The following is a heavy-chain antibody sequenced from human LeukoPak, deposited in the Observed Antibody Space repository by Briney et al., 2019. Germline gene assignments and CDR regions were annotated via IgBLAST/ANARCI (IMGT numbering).Heavy chain of an antibody. J-gene: IGHJ4*02. CDR2: IYSGGST. V-gene: IGHV3-53*01. CDR1: GFTVSSNY. D-gene: IGHD3-3*02. Sequence: PGGSLRLSCAASGFTVSSNYMSWVRQAPGKGLEWVSVIYSGGSTYYADSVKGRFTISRDNSKNTLYLQMNSLRVEDTAVYYCATAPHFWSAFDYWGQGTLVTVSS. CDR3: ATAPHFWSAFDY.